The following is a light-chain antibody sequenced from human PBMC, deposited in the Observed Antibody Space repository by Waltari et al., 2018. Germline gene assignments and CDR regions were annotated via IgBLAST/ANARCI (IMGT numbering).Light chain of an antibody. Sequence: QSALTQPAAVSGSPGQSLTLPCSGSRSDVGGYNLVSWYPHHPGKAPKPMIYDDTKRPPGVSNRFSGSKSGNTASLTISGLQAEDEADYYCCSYAGSSAVVFGGGTKLTVL. CDR3: CSYAGSSAVV. CDR1: RSDVGGYNL. J-gene: IGLJ2*01. V-gene: IGLV2-23*01. CDR2: DDT.